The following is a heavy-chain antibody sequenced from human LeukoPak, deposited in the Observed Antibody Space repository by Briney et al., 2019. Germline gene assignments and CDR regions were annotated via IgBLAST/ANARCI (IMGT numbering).Heavy chain of an antibody. Sequence: GGSLRLSCAASGFTFSSYWMSWVRQAPGKGLKWVANIKQDGSEKYYVDSVKGRFTISRDNAKNSLYLQMNSLRAEDTAVYYCASGYSYGHSPMGDYWGQGTLVIVSS. CDR3: ASGYSYGHSPMGDY. J-gene: IGHJ4*02. CDR1: GFTFSSYW. CDR2: IKQDGSEK. V-gene: IGHV3-7*01. D-gene: IGHD5-18*01.